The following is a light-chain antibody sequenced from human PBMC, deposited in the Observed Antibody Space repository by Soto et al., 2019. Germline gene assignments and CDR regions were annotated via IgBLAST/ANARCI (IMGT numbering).Light chain of an antibody. CDR3: AAWDDSPVV. Sequence: QSVLTQPPSASGTPGQRSTISCSGTSSNIGSNTVNWYQQLPGTAPKFLIYINNQRPSGVPDRFSGSKSGTSASLAISGLQSEDEADYYCAAWDDSPVVFGGGTKLTVL. CDR2: INN. J-gene: IGLJ2*01. V-gene: IGLV1-44*01. CDR1: SSNIGSNT.